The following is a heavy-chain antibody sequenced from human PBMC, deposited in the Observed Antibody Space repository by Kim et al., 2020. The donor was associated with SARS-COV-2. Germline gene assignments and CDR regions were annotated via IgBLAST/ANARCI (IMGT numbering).Heavy chain of an antibody. Sequence: ASMKVSCKASGYTFTSYSINWVRQAPGQGLEWMGWISTNAGNPTYAQGFTGRFVFSLDTSVSTAYLQISSLKAEDTAVYYCARDPSVRGGYWGQGTLVTVSS. CDR3: ARDPSVRGGY. J-gene: IGHJ4*02. D-gene: IGHD2-2*01. V-gene: IGHV7-4-1*02. CDR1: GYTFTSYS. CDR2: ISTNAGNP.